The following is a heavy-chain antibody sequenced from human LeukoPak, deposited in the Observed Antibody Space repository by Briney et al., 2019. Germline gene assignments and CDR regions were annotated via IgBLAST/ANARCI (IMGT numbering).Heavy chain of an antibody. J-gene: IGHJ4*02. V-gene: IGHV1-3*01. CDR1: GYTFTSYA. CDR3: ARSLIPMIVVVFDY. D-gene: IGHD3-22*01. Sequence: ASVKVSCTASGYTFTSYAMHWVRQAPGQRLEWMGWINAGNGNTKYSQKFQGRVTITRDTSASTAYMELSSLRSEDTAVYYCARSLIPMIVVVFDYWGQGTLVTVSS. CDR2: INAGNGNT.